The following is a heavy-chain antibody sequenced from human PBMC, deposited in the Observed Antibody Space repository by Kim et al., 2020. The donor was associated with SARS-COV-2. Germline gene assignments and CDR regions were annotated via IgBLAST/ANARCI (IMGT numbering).Heavy chain of an antibody. D-gene: IGHD3-10*01. CDR1: GGSFSGYY. Sequence: ETLSLTCAVYGGSFSGYYWSWIRQPPGKGLEWIGEINHSGRTNYNPSLKSRVTISVDTSKNQFSLKLTSVTAADAAVYFCARRLSNTSGWGSHYFDVW. V-gene: IGHV4-34*01. CDR3: ARRLSNTSGWGSHYFDV. CDR2: INHSGRT. J-gene: IGHJ3*01.